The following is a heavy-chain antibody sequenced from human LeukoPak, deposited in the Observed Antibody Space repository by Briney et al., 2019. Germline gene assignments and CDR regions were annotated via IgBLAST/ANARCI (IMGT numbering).Heavy chain of an antibody. J-gene: IGHJ4*03. V-gene: IGHV1-2*02. CDR2: TSPNSGDT. CDR1: GHTFSGNY. Sequence: ASVTVSCKASGHTFSGNYMHWVRQAPGQGLEWMGWTSPNSGDTNYAQKFQGRATLTRDTSISTAYMELSRLRSDDTAVYYCGGGGVDSSPDYGGRGP. D-gene: IGHD2-21*01. CDR3: GGGGVDSSPDY.